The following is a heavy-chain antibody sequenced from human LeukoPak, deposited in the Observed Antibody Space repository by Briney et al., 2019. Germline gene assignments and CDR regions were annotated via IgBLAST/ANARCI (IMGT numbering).Heavy chain of an antibody. Sequence: SETLSLTCTVSGGSISSSIYYWGWIRQPPGKGLEWIGSISYTGSTYYNPSLKSRVTISVDTSKNQFSLKLSPVTAADTAVYYCAADYSGNYHVEFDFWGQGTLVTVSS. J-gene: IGHJ4*02. CDR2: ISYTGST. CDR1: GGSISSSIYY. D-gene: IGHD1-26*01. CDR3: AADYSGNYHVEFDF. V-gene: IGHV4-39*07.